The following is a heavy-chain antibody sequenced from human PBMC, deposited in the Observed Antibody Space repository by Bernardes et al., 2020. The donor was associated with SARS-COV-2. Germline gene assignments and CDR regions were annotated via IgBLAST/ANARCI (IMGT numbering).Heavy chain of an antibody. J-gene: IGHJ6*02. CDR1: GFTFSSYE. CDR3: ARDTDYGDYLSYYYYYGMDV. Sequence: GGSLRLSCAASGFTFSSYEMNWVRQAPGKGLEWVSYISSSGSTIYYADSVKGRFTISRDNAKNSLYLQMNSLRAEDTAVYYCARDTDYGDYLSYYYYYGMDVWGQGTTVTVSS. D-gene: IGHD4-17*01. CDR2: ISSSGSTI. V-gene: IGHV3-48*03.